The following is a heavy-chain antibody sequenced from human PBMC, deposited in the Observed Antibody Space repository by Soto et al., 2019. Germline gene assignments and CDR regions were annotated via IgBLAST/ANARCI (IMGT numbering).Heavy chain of an antibody. CDR1: GFTFTRYS. V-gene: IGHV3-21*06. CDR2: ISSTTNYI. CDR3: ARESEDLTSNFDY. Sequence: GGSLRLSCAASGFTFTRYSMNWVRQAPGKGLEWVPSISSTTNYIYYGDSMKGRFTISRDNAKNSLYLEMNSLRAEDTAVYYCARESEDLTSNFDYWGQGTLVTVSS. J-gene: IGHJ4*02.